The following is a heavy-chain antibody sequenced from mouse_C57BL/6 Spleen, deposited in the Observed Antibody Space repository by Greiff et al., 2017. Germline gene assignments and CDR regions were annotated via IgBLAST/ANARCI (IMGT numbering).Heavy chain of an antibody. CDR3: ARSFITTVVAEAY. CDR1: GYPFTSYW. D-gene: IGHD1-1*01. J-gene: IGHJ3*01. V-gene: IGHV1-55*01. CDR2: IYPGSGST. Sequence: VQLQQPGAELVKPGASVKMSCKASGYPFTSYWITWVKQRPGQGLEWIGDIYPGSGSTNYNEKFKSKATLTVDTSSSTAYMQLSSLTSEDSAVYYCARSFITTVVAEAYWGQGTLVTVSA.